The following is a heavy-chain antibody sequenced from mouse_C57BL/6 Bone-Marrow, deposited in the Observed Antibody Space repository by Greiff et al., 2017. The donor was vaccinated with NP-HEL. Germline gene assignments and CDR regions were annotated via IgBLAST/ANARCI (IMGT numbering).Heavy chain of an antibody. CDR1: GYSFTGYY. V-gene: IGHV1-42*01. CDR2: INPSTGGT. J-gene: IGHJ2*01. D-gene: IGHD1-1*01. Sequence: VQLKESGPELVKPGASVKISCKASGYSFTGYYMNWVKQSPEKSLEWIGEINPSTGGTTYNQKFKAKATLTVDKSSSTAYMQLKSLTSEDSAVYYCASYYYGSIDYWGQGTTLTVSS. CDR3: ASYYYGSIDY.